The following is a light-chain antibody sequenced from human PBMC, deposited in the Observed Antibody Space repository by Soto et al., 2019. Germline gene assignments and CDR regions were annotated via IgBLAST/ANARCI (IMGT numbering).Light chain of an antibody. CDR1: QGIRSY. J-gene: IGKJ2*01. CDR2: TAS. Sequence: DIQLTQSPSFLSASVGDRVTITCRASQGIRSYLAWFQQKPGKAPKLLIYTASNLQSGVPSTFSGSGSGTEFTLTISSLHPEEFATYYCQQLNSHPNTFGQGTKLEIK. CDR3: QQLNSHPNT. V-gene: IGKV1-9*01.